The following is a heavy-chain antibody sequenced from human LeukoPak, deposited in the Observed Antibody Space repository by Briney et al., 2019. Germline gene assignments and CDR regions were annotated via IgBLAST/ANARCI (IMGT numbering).Heavy chain of an antibody. CDR2: ISHSGGAT. J-gene: IGHJ3*02. D-gene: IGHD6-6*01. V-gene: IGHV3-23*01. CDR1: GIAFDKNA. Sequence: GGSLRLSCAAFGIAFDKNAMSWVRQAPGKGLEWVSTISHSGGATHYADSVKGRFTISRDNSKNTVSLQMSSLRVEDTAVYYCARFVRGAFDIWGQGTMVTVSS. CDR3: ARFVRGAFDI.